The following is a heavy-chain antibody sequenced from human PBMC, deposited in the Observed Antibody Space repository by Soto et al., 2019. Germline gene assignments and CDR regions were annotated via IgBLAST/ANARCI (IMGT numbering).Heavy chain of an antibody. J-gene: IGHJ6*02. CDR2: INPSGGST. CDR1: GYTFTSYY. CDR3: ARDFQPNSWYAEDYYYYYGMDV. V-gene: IGHV1-46*01. Sequence: ASVKVSCKASGYTFTSYYMHWVRQAPGQGLEWMGIINPSGGSTSYAQKFQGRVTMTRDTSTSTVYMELSSLRSEDTAVYYCARDFQPNSWYAEDYYYYYGMDVWGQGTTVTVSS. D-gene: IGHD6-13*01.